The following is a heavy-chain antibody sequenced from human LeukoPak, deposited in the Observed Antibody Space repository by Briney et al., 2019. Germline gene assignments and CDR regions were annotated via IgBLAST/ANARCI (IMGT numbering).Heavy chain of an antibody. CDR1: GYTFTSNP. CDR3: ARKNYFASGSYSDFDF. V-gene: IGHV1-3*04. Sequence: ASVKVSCKASGYTFTSNPMYWMRQAPGQGLEWMGWINTVNGDTKCSQNFQGRITITRDTSASTAYMELSGLGSEDTAVYYCARKNYFASGSYSDFDFRGQGTLVTVSS. D-gene: IGHD3-10*01. CDR2: INTVNGDT. J-gene: IGHJ4*02.